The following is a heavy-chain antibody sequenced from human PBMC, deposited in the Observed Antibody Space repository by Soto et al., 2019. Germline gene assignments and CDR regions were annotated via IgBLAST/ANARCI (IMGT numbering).Heavy chain of an antibody. CDR1: GGSISSYY. Sequence: SETLSLTCIVSGGSISSYYWSWIRQPPGKGLEWIGYVHYSGSTNYNSSLKSRVTISVDMSKNQFSLRLRSVTAADTAVYYCARDQLGYCTTTTCYNGLDPWGQGTLVTVSS. J-gene: IGHJ5*02. CDR3: ARDQLGYCTTTTCYNGLDP. V-gene: IGHV4-59*01. CDR2: VHYSGST. D-gene: IGHD2-2*01.